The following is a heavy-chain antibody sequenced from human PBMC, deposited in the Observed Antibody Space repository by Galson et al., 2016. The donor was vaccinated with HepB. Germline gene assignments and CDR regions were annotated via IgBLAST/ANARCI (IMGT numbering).Heavy chain of an antibody. CDR2: IHHSGST. CDR3: ARSGTTHGLVLRYYYMDV. D-gene: IGHD1-1*01. CDR1: GDSISSSYY. V-gene: IGHV4-38-2*02. J-gene: IGHJ6*03. Sequence: SETLSLTCNVSGDSISSSYYWAWIRQPPGKGLEWIGSIHHSGSTYHNPSLKSRVTMSLDKSKNQASLKLYFVTAADTAVYYCARSGTTHGLVLRYYYMDVWGKGTTVTVSS.